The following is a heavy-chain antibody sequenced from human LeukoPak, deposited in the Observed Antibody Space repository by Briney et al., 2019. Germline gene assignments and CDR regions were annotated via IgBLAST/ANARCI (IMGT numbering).Heavy chain of an antibody. J-gene: IGHJ6*02. V-gene: IGHV4-34*01. CDR3: ARGNIVVVPAAITRRVYYGMDV. CDR2: INHSGST. Sequence: SETLSLTCAVYGGSFSGYYWSWIRQPPGKGLEWIGEINHSGSTNYNPSLKSRGTISVDTSKNQFSLKLSSVTAADTAVYYCARGNIVVVPAAITRRVYYGMDVWGQGTTVTVSS. D-gene: IGHD2-2*02. CDR1: GGSFSGYY.